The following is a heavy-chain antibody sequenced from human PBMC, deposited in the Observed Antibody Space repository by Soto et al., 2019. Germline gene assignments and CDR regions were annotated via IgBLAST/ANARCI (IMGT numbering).Heavy chain of an antibody. D-gene: IGHD3-10*01. CDR2: ISYKGDD. V-gene: IGHV4-59*08. Sequence: SETLSLTCTVSGASVSWSYWSWIRQSPDRGPEWIAYISYKGDDTYNPSLKSRATISIDMSQNQFSLKVSSVTAADTAVYYCVKHGPPGTNPASFEYWGRG. CDR3: VKHGPPGTNPASFEY. CDR1: GASVSWSY. J-gene: IGHJ4*02.